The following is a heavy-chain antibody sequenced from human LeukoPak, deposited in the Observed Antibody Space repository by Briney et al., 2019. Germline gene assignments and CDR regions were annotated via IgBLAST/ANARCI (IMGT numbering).Heavy chain of an antibody. CDR3: AKDAFDI. J-gene: IGHJ3*02. CDR2: TSGSGGST. CDR1: GFTFSSYA. V-gene: IGHV3-23*01. Sequence: GGSLRLSCAASGFTFSSYAIGWVRQAPRKGREWVSATSGSGGSTYYADSVKGRFTISRDNSKNTLYLQMNSLRVEDTAVYYCAKDAFDIWGQGTMVTVSS.